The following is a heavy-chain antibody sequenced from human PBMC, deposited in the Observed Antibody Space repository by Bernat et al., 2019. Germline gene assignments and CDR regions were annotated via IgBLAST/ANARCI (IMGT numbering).Heavy chain of an antibody. CDR1: GFTFSSYA. D-gene: IGHD3-10*01. CDR3: GGAPVWFGEWYFDL. Sequence: QVQLVESGGGVVQPGRSLRLSCAASGFTFSSYAMHWVRQAPGKGLEWVAVISYDGSNIYYADSVKGRFTISRDNSKNTLYLQMNSLRAEDTAVYHCGGAPVWFGEWYFDLWGRGTLVTVSS. V-gene: IGHV3-30-3*01. J-gene: IGHJ2*01. CDR2: ISYDGSNI.